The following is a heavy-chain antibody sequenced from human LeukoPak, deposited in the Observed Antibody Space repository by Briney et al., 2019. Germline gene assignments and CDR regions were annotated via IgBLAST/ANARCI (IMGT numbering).Heavy chain of an antibody. D-gene: IGHD2-21*01. CDR1: GGSFSGYY. Sequence: PSETLSLTCAVYGGSFSGYYWSWIRQPPGKGLEWIGEINHSGSTNYNPSLKSRVTISVDTSKNQFSLKLSSVTAADTAVYYCAGSVVWYYFDYWGQGTLVTVSS. V-gene: IGHV4-34*01. CDR3: AGSVVWYYFDY. J-gene: IGHJ4*02. CDR2: INHSGST.